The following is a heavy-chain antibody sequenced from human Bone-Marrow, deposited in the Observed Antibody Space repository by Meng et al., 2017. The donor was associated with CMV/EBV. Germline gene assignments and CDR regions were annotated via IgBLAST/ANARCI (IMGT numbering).Heavy chain of an antibody. CDR1: GGSFSGYY. Sequence: QGQRQQLCAGLLKPSETLSLTCAVYGGSFSGYYWSWIRQPPGKGLEWIGEINHSGSTNYNPSLKSRVTISVDTSRNQFSLKLSSVTAADTAVYYCARTALKYQLLARPWFDPWGQGTLVTVSS. J-gene: IGHJ5*02. V-gene: IGHV4-34*01. CDR3: ARTALKYQLLARPWFDP. D-gene: IGHD2-2*01. CDR2: INHSGST.